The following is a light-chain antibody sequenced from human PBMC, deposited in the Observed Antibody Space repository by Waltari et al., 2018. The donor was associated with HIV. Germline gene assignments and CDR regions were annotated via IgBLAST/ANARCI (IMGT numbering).Light chain of an antibody. CDR1: TSNVETQW. CDR3: GVWDSTLKQWL. J-gene: IGLJ3*02. V-gene: IGLV1-47*01. CDR2: RNY. Sequence: QSVLTQPPSASGAPGQTVTISCSGSTSNVETQWVYWYQQLPGTAPKLLIYRNYQGPSGVPDRFSSSKSGASASLIISGLRSEDEADYFCGVWDSTLKQWLFGGRTKLTVL.